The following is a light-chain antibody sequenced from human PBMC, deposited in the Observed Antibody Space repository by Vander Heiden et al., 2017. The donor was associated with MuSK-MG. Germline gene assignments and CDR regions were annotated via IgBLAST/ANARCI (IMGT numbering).Light chain of an antibody. CDR1: SSDVGGSNY. Sequence: QSALTQPASVSGSPGQSVPIPCTGTSSDVGGSNYVSWFQQNPGKAPKLIIYAVTNRPAGVSNRFSGSKSGNTASLTISGLQAEDEAHYYCVSHTSSDSWVFGGGTRLTVL. V-gene: IGLV2-14*03. CDR3: VSHTSSDSWV. J-gene: IGLJ3*02. CDR2: AVT.